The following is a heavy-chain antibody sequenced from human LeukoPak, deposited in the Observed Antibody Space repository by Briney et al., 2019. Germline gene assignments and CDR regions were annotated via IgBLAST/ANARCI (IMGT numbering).Heavy chain of an antibody. Sequence: ASVKVSCKASGYTFTRYGVSWVRQAPGQGLECMGWISAYNSHTNYAQKFQGRVTMTTDTSTSTASMELRSLRSDDTAVYYCARDRGDVLSGLYMDVWGKGTTVTVSS. J-gene: IGHJ6*03. D-gene: IGHD3-3*01. CDR3: ARDRGDVLSGLYMDV. V-gene: IGHV1-18*01. CDR2: ISAYNSHT. CDR1: GYTFTRYG.